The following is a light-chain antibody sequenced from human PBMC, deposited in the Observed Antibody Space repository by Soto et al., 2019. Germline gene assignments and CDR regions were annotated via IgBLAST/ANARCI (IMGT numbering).Light chain of an antibody. Sequence: EIVMTQSPATLSVSPGERATLSCRASQSVGSNLAWYQQRPGQAPRLLIYGASTRATGIPARFSGSGSGTEFTLTISSLQPEDFAVYYCQQYNNRHPWTLGQGTKVDIK. CDR1: QSVGSN. J-gene: IGKJ1*01. V-gene: IGKV3-15*01. CDR2: GAS. CDR3: QQYNNRHPWT.